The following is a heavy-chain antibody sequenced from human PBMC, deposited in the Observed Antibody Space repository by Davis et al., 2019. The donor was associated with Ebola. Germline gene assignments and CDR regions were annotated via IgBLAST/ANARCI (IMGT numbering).Heavy chain of an antibody. CDR2: IYYSGST. Sequence: PGGSLRLSCTVSGGSISSYYWSWIRQPPGKGLEWIGYIYYSGSTYYNPSLKSRVTISVDTSKNQFSLKLSSVTAADTAVYYCARLPVVVSEGFWYWGQGTLVTVSS. J-gene: IGHJ4*02. CDR1: GGSISSYY. V-gene: IGHV4-59*08. CDR3: ARLPVVVSEGFWY. D-gene: IGHD3-22*01.